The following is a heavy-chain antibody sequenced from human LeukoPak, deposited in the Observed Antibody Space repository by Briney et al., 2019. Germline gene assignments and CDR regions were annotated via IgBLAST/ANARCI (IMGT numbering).Heavy chain of an antibody. CDR2: IYSTGST. CDR1: GVTVSSNY. Sequence: GGPLRLSCADPGVTVSSNYMSWVRQAPGKGLEWVSAIYSTGSTYYADSVKGRFSISRDNSKNTLYLQMNSLRAEDTAVYYCARDPVSSGPDYFDYWGQGILVTVSS. V-gene: IGHV3-53*01. J-gene: IGHJ4*02. D-gene: IGHD3-22*01. CDR3: ARDPVSSGPDYFDY.